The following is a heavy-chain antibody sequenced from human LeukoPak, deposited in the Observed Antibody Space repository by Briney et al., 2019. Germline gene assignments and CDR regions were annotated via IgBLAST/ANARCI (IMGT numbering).Heavy chain of an antibody. CDR3: ARDRGSIVGDWFDP. D-gene: IGHD1-26*01. Sequence: ASVKVSCKASRYTFTGYYMHWVRQAPGQGLEWMGWINPNSGGTNYAQKFQGRVTMTRDTSISTAYMELSRLRSDDTAVYYCARDRGSIVGDWFDPWGQGTLVTVSS. V-gene: IGHV1-2*02. CDR1: RYTFTGYY. J-gene: IGHJ5*02. CDR2: INPNSGGT.